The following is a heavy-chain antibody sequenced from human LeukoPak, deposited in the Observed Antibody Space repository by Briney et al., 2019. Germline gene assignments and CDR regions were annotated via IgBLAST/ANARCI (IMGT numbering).Heavy chain of an antibody. V-gene: IGHV3-11*03. CDR3: AISRGLVPGA. CDR1: GFTFSDYY. CDR2: ISSGSSYT. D-gene: IGHD6-19*01. J-gene: IGHJ5*02. Sequence: GGSLRLSCAASGFTFSDYYMSWIRQAPGKGLEWVSYISSGSSYTNYADSVKGRFTISRDNAKNSVYLQMNSLRAEDTAVYYCAISRGLVPGASGQGTLVTVSS.